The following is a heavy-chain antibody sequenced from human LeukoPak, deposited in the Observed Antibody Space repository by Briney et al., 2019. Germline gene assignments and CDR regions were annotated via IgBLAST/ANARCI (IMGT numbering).Heavy chain of an antibody. CDR2: INANSGGT. V-gene: IGHV1-2*02. D-gene: IGHD3-9*01. CDR1: GYTFIGYY. J-gene: IGHJ4*02. Sequence: ASVQVSCKACGYTFIGYYMHGVRQPPGRGLEWMGWINANSGGTNYAQKFQGRVTMTRDTSISTAYMELSRLRSDDTAVYYCARSSRYDIWTGYPYWGQGTLVTVSP. CDR3: ARSSRYDIWTGYPY.